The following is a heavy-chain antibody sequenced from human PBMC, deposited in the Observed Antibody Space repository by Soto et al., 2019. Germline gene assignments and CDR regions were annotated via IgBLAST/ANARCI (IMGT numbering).Heavy chain of an antibody. J-gene: IGHJ6*02. V-gene: IGHV1-46*01. CDR2: VNPSGGST. Sequence: ASVKVSCKASGYTFTSYYMHWVRQAPGQGLEWMGIVNPSGGSTSYAQKFQGRVTMTRDTSTSTVYMELSSLRSEDTAVYYCARLGSSSSDYYYYGMDVWGQGTMVTVSS. CDR3: ARLGSSSSDYYYYGMDV. CDR1: GYTFTSYY. D-gene: IGHD6-6*01.